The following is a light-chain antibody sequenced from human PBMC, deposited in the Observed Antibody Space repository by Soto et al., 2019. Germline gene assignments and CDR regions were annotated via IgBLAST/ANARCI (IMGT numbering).Light chain of an antibody. Sequence: DIQMTQSPSSLSASVGDRVTITCRASQSISSYLNWYQQQPGKAPKLLIHAASSLQSGVPSRFSGSGSGTDFTLTISSLHSEDFATYYCQQSDSIPYTFGPGTKLEIK. J-gene: IGKJ2*01. CDR1: QSISSY. CDR2: AAS. V-gene: IGKV1-39*01. CDR3: QQSDSIPYT.